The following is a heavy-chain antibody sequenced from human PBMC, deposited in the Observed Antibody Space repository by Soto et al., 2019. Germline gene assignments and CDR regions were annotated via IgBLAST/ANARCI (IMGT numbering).Heavy chain of an antibody. J-gene: IGHJ3*02. D-gene: IGHD3-10*02. CDR3: ARQGGSVRGVAFDI. Sequence: GESLKISCKGSGYSFTSYWIGWVRQMPGKGLEWMGIIYPGDSDTRYSPSFQGQVTISXXXXXXTXYXQXXXLKASDTAMYYCARQGGSVRGVAFDIWGQGTMVTVSS. CDR1: GYSFTSYW. CDR2: IYPGDSDT. V-gene: IGHV5-51*01.